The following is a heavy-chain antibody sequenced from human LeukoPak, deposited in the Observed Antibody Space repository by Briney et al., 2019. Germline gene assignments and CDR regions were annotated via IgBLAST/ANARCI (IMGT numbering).Heavy chain of an antibody. CDR1: GYTFTCYY. D-gene: IGHD6-19*01. CDR2: INPNSGGT. J-gene: IGHJ4*02. CDR3: ARGYYSSGWSNFDY. Sequence: ASVKVSCKASGYTFTCYYMHWVRQAPGQGLEWMGRINPNSGGTNYAQKFQGRVTITRDTPISTAYMELSRLRSDDTAVYYCARGYYSSGWSNFDYWGQGTLVTVSS. V-gene: IGHV1-2*06.